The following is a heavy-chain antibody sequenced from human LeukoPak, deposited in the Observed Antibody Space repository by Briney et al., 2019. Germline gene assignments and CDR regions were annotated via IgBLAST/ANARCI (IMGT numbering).Heavy chain of an antibody. CDR2: IYSGGTT. J-gene: IGHJ4*02. D-gene: IGHD3-10*01. V-gene: IGHV3-53*01. CDR3: ARVPGAYGSGTYYV. CDR1: GLSVSINY. Sequence: GGSLRLSCAASGLSVSINYMSWVRQAPGKGLEWVSVIYSGGTTDYVDSVKGRFTISRDNSKNTLFLQMNILRAEDTAVYYCARVPGAYGSGTYYVWGQGTRVTVSS.